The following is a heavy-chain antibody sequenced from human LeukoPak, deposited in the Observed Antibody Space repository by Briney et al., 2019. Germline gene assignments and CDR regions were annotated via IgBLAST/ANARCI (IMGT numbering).Heavy chain of an antibody. V-gene: IGHV3-74*01. CDR2: ISSDASIT. D-gene: IGHD2-15*01. Sequence: PGGSLRLSCAASGFTFSSYGMHWVRQDPGKGLVWVSRISSDASITSYADPVKGRFTISRDNAKNTLYLQMNSLRAEDTALYYCATSARTYIGSSLDYWGQGTLVTVSS. CDR1: GFTFSSYG. J-gene: IGHJ4*02. CDR3: ATSARTYIGSSLDY.